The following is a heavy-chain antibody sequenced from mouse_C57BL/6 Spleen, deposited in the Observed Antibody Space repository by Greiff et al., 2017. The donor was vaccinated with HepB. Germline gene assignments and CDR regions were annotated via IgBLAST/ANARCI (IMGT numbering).Heavy chain of an antibody. V-gene: IGHV1-50*01. J-gene: IGHJ4*01. CDR3: APFDDGYPTYAMDY. CDR2: IDPSDSYT. CDR1: GYTFTSYW. D-gene: IGHD2-3*01. Sequence: QVQLQQPGAELVKPGASVKLSCKASGYTFTSYWMQWVKQRPGQGLEWIGEIDPSDSYTNYNQKFKGKATLNVDTSSSTAYMQLSSLTSEDSAVYYCAPFDDGYPTYAMDYWGQGTSVTVSS.